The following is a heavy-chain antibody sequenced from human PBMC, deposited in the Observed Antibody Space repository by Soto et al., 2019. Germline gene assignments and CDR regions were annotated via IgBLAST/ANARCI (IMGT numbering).Heavy chain of an antibody. CDR3: ARGFVTIFGVGNYYYYGMDV. V-gene: IGHV4-34*01. D-gene: IGHD3-3*01. Sequence: SETLSLTCAVYGGSFSGYYWSWIRQPPGKGLEWIGEINHSGSTNYNPSLKSRVTISVDTSKNQFSLKLSSVTAADTAVYYCARGFVTIFGVGNYYYYGMDVWGQGTTVTVSS. CDR2: INHSGST. CDR1: GGSFSGYY. J-gene: IGHJ6*02.